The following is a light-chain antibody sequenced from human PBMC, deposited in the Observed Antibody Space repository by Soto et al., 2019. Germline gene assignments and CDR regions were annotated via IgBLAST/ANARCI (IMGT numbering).Light chain of an antibody. CDR1: SSNIGSNS. CDR3: AAWDDSLNGREV. V-gene: IGLV1-44*01. CDR2: SNN. Sequence: QSVLTQPPSASGTPWQRVTISCSGSSSNIGSNSVNWYQQLPGAAPKLLIYSNNQRPSGVPDRFSGSKSGTSASLAISGLQSEDEADYYCAAWDDSLNGREVFGTGTKVPVL. J-gene: IGLJ1*01.